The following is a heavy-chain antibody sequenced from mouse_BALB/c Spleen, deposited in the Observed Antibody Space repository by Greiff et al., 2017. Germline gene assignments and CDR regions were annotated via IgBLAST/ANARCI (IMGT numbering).Heavy chain of an antibody. Sequence: DVQLQESGPSLVKPSQTLSLTCSVTGDSITSGYWNWIRKFPGNKLEYMGYISYSGSTYYNPSLKSRISITPDTSKNQYYLQLNSVTTEDTATYYCARGDGSSYWYFDVWGAGTTVTVSS. J-gene: IGHJ1*01. CDR3: ARGDGSSYWYFDV. D-gene: IGHD1-1*01. V-gene: IGHV3-8*02. CDR1: GDSITSGY. CDR2: ISYSGST.